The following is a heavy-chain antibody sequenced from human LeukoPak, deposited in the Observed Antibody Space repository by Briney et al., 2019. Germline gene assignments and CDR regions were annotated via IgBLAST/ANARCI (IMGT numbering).Heavy chain of an antibody. J-gene: IGHJ4*02. CDR2: MSSSDSII. CDR3: ARVRSGYYFVY. CDR1: GFTFSDYY. Sequence: GGSLRLSCAASGFTFSDYYMSWMRQAPGKGLEWVSYMSSSDSIIYYADSVKGRFTISRDNAKNSLYLQMNSLRAEDTAVYYCARVRSGYYFVYWGQGTLVTVSS. V-gene: IGHV3-11*01. D-gene: IGHD3-22*01.